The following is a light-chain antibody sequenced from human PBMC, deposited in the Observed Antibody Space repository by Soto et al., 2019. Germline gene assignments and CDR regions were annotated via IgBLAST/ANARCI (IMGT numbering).Light chain of an antibody. J-gene: IGKJ1*01. V-gene: IGKV1-5*01. CDR2: DTS. Sequence: DIQMTQSPSSLSASVGDRVTIACRASESVSYWLSWYQQKLGTPPKLLIYDTSRLESAVPSRFSVSGSGTEFTLTISSLQPDDFATYYCQHYNSYSEAFGQGTKVDI. CDR1: ESVSYW. CDR3: QHYNSYSEA.